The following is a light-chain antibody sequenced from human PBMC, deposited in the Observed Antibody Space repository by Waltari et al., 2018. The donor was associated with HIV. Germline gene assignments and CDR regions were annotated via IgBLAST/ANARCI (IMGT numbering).Light chain of an antibody. V-gene: IGLV7-43*01. CDR2: SST. J-gene: IGLJ2*01. CDR3: MLFFRSSYL. CDR1: TGPVIICHY. Sequence: QAVVTQEPSVTVSPGGTVTLTCTSATGPVIICHYANWFQQRPGQPPRPLIYSSTRGHSLTPERFSAYLVDDRAALSLSTVWPEDEAVYYCMLFFRSSYLFGGGTKVTVL.